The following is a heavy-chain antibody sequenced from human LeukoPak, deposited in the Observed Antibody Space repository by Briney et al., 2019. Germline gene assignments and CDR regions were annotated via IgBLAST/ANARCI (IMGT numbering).Heavy chain of an antibody. D-gene: IGHD5-24*01. CDR2: ISYSGST. J-gene: IGHJ3*02. CDR1: GGSISSGDYY. V-gene: IGHV4-61*08. CDR3: AREFRRDGYNWNAFDI. Sequence: SETLSLTCTVSGGSISSGDYYWSWIRQPPGKGLGWIGYISYSGSTNYNPSLKSRVTISVDTSKNQFSLKLSSVTAADTAVYYCAREFRRDGYNWNAFDIWGQGTMVTVSS.